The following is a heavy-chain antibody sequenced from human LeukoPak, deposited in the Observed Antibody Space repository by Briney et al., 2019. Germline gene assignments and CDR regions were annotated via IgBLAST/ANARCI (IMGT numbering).Heavy chain of an antibody. CDR2: ISGSGGST. V-gene: IGHV3-23*01. J-gene: IGHJ4*02. D-gene: IGHD3-16*02. CDR3: AKPHMITFGGIIVPDFDY. CDR1: GFTFSSYA. Sequence: GGSLRLSCAASGFTFSSYAMSWVRQAPGKGLEWVSAISGSGGSTYYADSMKGRFTISRDNSKNTLYLQMNSLRAEDTAVYYCAKPHMITFGGIIVPDFDYWGQGTLVTVSS.